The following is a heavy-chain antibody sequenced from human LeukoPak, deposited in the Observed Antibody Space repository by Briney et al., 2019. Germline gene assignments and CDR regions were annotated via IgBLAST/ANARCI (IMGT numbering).Heavy chain of an antibody. V-gene: IGHV3-23*01. Sequence: PGGSLRLSCAASGFTFSSYAMSWVRQAPGKGLEWVPAISGSGGSTYYADSVKGRFTISRDNSKNTLYLQMNSLRAEDTAVYYCAKVISGTYPTSLDYWGQGTLVTVSS. J-gene: IGHJ4*02. CDR3: AKVISGTYPTSLDY. CDR2: ISGSGGST. D-gene: IGHD1-26*01. CDR1: GFTFSSYA.